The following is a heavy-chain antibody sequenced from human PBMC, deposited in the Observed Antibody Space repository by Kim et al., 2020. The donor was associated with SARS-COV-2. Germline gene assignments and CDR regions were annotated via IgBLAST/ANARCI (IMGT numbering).Heavy chain of an antibody. CDR2: INHSGST. D-gene: IGHD4-17*01. CDR1: GGSFSGYY. CDR3: AREDYGGKGEDY. Sequence: SETLSLTCAVYGGSFSGYYWSWIRQPPGKGLEWIGEINHSGSTNYNPSLKSRVTISVDTSKNQFSLKLSSVTAADTAVYYCAREDYGGKGEDYWGQGTLVTVSS. J-gene: IGHJ4*02. V-gene: IGHV4-34*01.